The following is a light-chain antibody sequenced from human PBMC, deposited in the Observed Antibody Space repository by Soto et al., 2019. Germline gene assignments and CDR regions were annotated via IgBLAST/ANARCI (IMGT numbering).Light chain of an antibody. CDR3: SSYTSGTTLYV. Sequence: QSALNQPASVFGSPGQSITISCTGTSSDDGGYNYVSWYQHHAGKAPRLMIYASSNRPSGVSHRFSGSRSGNTASLTISGLQAEDEADYYCSSYTSGTTLYVFGTGTKVTVL. CDR1: SSDDGGYNY. J-gene: IGLJ1*01. V-gene: IGLV2-14*01. CDR2: ASS.